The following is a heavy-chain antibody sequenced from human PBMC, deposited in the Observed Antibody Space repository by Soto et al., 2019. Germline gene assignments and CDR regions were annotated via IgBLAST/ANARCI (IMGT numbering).Heavy chain of an antibody. V-gene: IGHV3-30*18. CDR2: ISYDGSNK. CDR3: AKDLVPMAFDI. J-gene: IGHJ3*02. Sequence: AGGSLRLSCAASGFTFSSYGMHWVRQAPGKGLEWVAVISYDGSNKYYADSVKGRFTISRDNSKNTLYLQMNSLRAEDTAVYYCAKDLVPMAFDIWGQGTMVTVSS. CDR1: GFTFSSYG.